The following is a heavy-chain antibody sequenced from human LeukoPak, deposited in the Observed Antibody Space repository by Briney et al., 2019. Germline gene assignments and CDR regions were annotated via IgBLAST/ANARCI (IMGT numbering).Heavy chain of an antibody. CDR1: GYTFTSYD. D-gene: IGHD3-22*01. J-gene: IGHJ4*02. CDR2: MNPNSGNT. Sequence: ASVKVSCTASGYTFTSYDINWVRQATGQGLEWMGWMNPNSGNTGYAQKFQGRVTMTRNTSISTAYMELSSLRSEDTAVYYCASMIAVVVGEYYFDYWGQGTLVTVSS. V-gene: IGHV1-8*01. CDR3: ASMIAVVVGEYYFDY.